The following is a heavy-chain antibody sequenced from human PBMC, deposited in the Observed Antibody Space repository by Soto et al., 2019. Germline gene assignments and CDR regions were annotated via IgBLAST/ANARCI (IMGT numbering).Heavy chain of an antibody. V-gene: IGHV1-46*01. CDR3: ARDQATVTSTLIADY. J-gene: IGHJ4*02. CDR2: INPSVGST. CDR1: GYTFTTYY. Sequence: ASVKVSCKASGYTFTTYYMHWMRQAPGQGLEWLGIINPSVGSTRYAQKFQGRVTVTRDTSTNTVYMELSSLRSEDTAVYYCARDQATVTSTLIADYWGQGTLVTVSS. D-gene: IGHD4-17*01.